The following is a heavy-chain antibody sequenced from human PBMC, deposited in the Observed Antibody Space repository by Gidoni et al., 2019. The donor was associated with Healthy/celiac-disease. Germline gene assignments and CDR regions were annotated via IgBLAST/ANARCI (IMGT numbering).Heavy chain of an antibody. CDR1: GFSLSTSGVG. Sequence: QITLKESGPTLVTPTQTLTLTCTFSGFSLSTSGVGVGWIRQPPVKALEWLALIYWNDDKRYSPSLKSRLTITKDTSKNQVVLTMTNMDPVDTATYYCAHKTRGIAAAGAIALWGQGTLVTVSS. J-gene: IGHJ4*02. V-gene: IGHV2-5*01. D-gene: IGHD6-13*01. CDR2: IYWNDDK. CDR3: AHKTRGIAAAGAIAL.